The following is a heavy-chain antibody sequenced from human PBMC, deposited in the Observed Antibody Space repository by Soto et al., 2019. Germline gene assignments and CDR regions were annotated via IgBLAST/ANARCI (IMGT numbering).Heavy chain of an antibody. J-gene: IGHJ6*02. CDR2: IYYSGST. V-gene: IGHV4-31*03. CDR1: GGSISSGGYY. CDR3: ARHNYDSSGTAVVV. D-gene: IGHD3-22*01. Sequence: SETLSLTCTVSGGSISSGGYYWSWIRQHPGKGLEWIGYIYYSGSTYYNPSLKSRVTISVDTSKNQFSLKLSSVTAADTAVYYCARHNYDSSGTAVVVWGQGTTVTVSS.